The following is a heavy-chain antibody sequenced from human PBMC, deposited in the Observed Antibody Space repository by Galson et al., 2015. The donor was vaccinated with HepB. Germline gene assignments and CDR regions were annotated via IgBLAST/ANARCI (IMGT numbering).Heavy chain of an antibody. CDR3: ASEGRGQSISSWDNWYFDL. Sequence: SLRLSCAASGFSFSSSDMHWVRQATGKGLEWVSAIGTAGDPYYSGSVKGRVTISRENAKNSVYLQMNSLRVDDTAVDYCASEGRGQSISSWDNWYFDLWGRGTLVTVSS. D-gene: IGHD6-13*01. CDR1: GFSFSSSD. V-gene: IGHV3-13*05. J-gene: IGHJ2*01. CDR2: IGTAGDP.